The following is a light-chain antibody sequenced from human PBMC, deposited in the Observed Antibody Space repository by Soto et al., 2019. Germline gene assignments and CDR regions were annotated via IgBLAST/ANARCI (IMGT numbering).Light chain of an antibody. Sequence: QSVLTQPPSASGTPGQRVTISCSGSSSNIGSNTVNWYQQLPGTAPKLLIYGSNQRPSGVPDRFSGSKSDTSASLAISGLHSEDEADYYCAAWDDSLNGYVFGTGTQLTVL. CDR1: SSNIGSNT. CDR2: GSN. V-gene: IGLV1-44*01. CDR3: AAWDDSLNGYV. J-gene: IGLJ1*01.